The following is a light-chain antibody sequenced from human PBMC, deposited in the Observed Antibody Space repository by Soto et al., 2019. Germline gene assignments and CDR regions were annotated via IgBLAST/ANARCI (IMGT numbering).Light chain of an antibody. CDR2: GAS. J-gene: IGKJ5*01. Sequence: EIVLTQSPGPLSLSPGERATLSCRSSQSVSNNYLAWYQQKPGQAPRLIIYGASNRATGIPDRFSGSGSGTDFTLTIGRLEPGDFAVYYCLHYGGSPLTLGQGTRLEIK. V-gene: IGKV3-20*01. CDR3: LHYGGSPLT. CDR1: QSVSNNY.